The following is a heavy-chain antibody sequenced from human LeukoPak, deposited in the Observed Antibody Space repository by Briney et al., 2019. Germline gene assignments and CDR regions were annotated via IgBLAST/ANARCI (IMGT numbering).Heavy chain of an antibody. V-gene: IGHV3-48*02. CDR2: ISGGSSTI. CDR1: GFTFSSYG. Sequence: PGGSLRLSCAASGFTFSSYGMNWVRQAPGKGLEWVSCISGGSSTIYYADSVKGRFTISRDNAKNSLYLQMNSLRDEDTAVYYCARSLSFKNYFDYWGQGTLVTVSS. J-gene: IGHJ4*02. D-gene: IGHD2/OR15-2a*01. CDR3: ARSLSFKNYFDY.